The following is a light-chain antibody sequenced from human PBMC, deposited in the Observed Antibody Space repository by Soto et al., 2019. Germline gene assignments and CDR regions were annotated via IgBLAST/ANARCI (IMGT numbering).Light chain of an antibody. Sequence: IQMTQSPSSLSASVGHRVTITCRPMQSITKYLNWYQQKPGKAPNLLVYAASSLQSGVPSRFSGSGSGTDFTLLINSLLPEDFATSYCRQTYSSFSITFGQGTRLEIK. CDR2: AAS. J-gene: IGKJ5*01. V-gene: IGKV1-39*01. CDR3: RQTYSSFSIT. CDR1: QSITKY.